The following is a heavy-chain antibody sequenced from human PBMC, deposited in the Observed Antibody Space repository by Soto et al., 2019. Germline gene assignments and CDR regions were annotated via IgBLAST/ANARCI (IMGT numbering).Heavy chain of an antibody. Sequence: QVQLVQSGAEVKKPGSSVKVSCKASGGTFSRYTISWVRQDPGQGLEWMGGIIPIFGAAKYAQKFQDRVTVTADESTSTAYMELSSLRSEDTAVYYCAQDANGTSLAYWGQGTLVTVSS. CDR3: AQDANGTSLAY. CDR1: GGTFSRYT. J-gene: IGHJ4*02. CDR2: IIPIFGAA. D-gene: IGHD3-16*01. V-gene: IGHV1-69*01.